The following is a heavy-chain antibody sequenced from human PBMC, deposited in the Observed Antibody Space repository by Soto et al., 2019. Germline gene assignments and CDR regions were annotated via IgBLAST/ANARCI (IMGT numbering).Heavy chain of an antibody. CDR2: IWYDGSNK. CDR3: ARDQESDTPMPGY. D-gene: IGHD5-18*01. J-gene: IGHJ4*02. Sequence: VGSLRLSCAASGFTFTSYGMHWVRQAPGKGLEWVAVIWYDGSNKYYADSVKGRVTVSRDNSKNRLYLQMNSLRAEDTAVYYCARDQESDTPMPGYWGQGTLVTVS. V-gene: IGHV3-33*01. CDR1: GFTFTSYG.